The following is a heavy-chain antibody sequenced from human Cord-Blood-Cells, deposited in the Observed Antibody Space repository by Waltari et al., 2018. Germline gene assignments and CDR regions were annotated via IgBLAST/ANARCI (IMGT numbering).Heavy chain of an antibody. CDR3: AVGFGEWYFDL. D-gene: IGHD3-10*01. V-gene: IGHV1-69*01. J-gene: IGHJ2*01. CDR2: IIPIFGTA. Sequence: VRQAPGQGLEWMGGIIPIFGTANYAQKFQGRVTITADESTSTAYMELSSLRSEDTAVYYCAVGFGEWYFDLWGRGTLVTVSS.